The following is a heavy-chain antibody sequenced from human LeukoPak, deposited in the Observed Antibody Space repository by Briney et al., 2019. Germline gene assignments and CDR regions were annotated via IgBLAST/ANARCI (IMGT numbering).Heavy chain of an antibody. CDR1: GITLSNYG. CDR3: VKARMPHCGTDCLES. V-gene: IGHV3-23*01. CDR2: ISDSGGRT. J-gene: IGHJ4*02. D-gene: IGHD2-21*02. Sequence: PGGSLRLSCAVSGITLSNYGMSWGRPAPGKGLELVAGISDSGGRTNYADSVKGRFTISRDNSKNTVYLQMNSLRAEDTAVYYCVKARMPHCGTDCLESWGQGTLVTVSS.